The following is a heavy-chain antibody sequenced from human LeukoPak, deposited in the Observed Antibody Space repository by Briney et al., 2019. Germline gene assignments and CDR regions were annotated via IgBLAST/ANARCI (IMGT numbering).Heavy chain of an antibody. CDR3: AREVVGSKVFEY. V-gene: IGHV4-59*01. D-gene: IGHD1-26*01. CDR1: GGSISSYY. CDR2: IYYSGST. J-gene: IGHJ4*02. Sequence: SETLSLTCTVSGGSISSYYWSWIRQPPGKGLEWIGYIYYSGSTNYNPSLKSRVTISVDTSKNQFSLKLSSVTAADTAVYYCAREVVGSKVFEYWGQGTLVTVSS.